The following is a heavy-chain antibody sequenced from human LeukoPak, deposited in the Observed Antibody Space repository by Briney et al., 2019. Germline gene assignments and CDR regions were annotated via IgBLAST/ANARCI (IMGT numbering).Heavy chain of an antibody. J-gene: IGHJ3*02. V-gene: IGHV1-18*01. CDR3: ASGMSIAAPDAFDI. D-gene: IGHD6-6*01. Sequence: ASVTVSCKASGYTFTSYGISWVRQAPGQGLEWMGWISAYNGNTNYAQKLQGRVTMTTDTSTSTAYMELRSLRSDDTAVYYCASGMSIAAPDAFDIWGQGTMVTVSS. CDR2: ISAYNGNT. CDR1: GYTFTSYG.